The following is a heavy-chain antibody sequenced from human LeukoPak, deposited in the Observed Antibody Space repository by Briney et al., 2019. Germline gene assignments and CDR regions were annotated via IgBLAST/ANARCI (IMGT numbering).Heavy chain of an antibody. Sequence: GGSLRLSCAASGFRFGSEWMSWVRQSPEKGLEWVANISPDVSEKYYVDSVRGRFTISRDNGKNSLYLQLNSLRADDTAVYFCARYYDPPVGDAFDIWGQGTLVTVSS. CDR3: ARYYDPPVGDAFDI. J-gene: IGHJ3*02. CDR2: ISPDVSEK. D-gene: IGHD3-16*01. CDR1: GFRFGSEW. V-gene: IGHV3-7*01.